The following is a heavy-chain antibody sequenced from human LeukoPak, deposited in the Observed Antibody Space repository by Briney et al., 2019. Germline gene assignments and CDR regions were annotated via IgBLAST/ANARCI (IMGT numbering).Heavy chain of an antibody. CDR1: GYTFTKYY. CDR3: ARIRDGYNDAYDI. D-gene: IGHD5-24*01. J-gene: IGHJ3*02. CDR2: INPGGDNT. Sequence: GASVKVSCKASGYTFTKYYIHWVRQAPGQGLEWMGLINPGGDNTNYAQNFQGRVTMTRDTTTSTVYMELSSLRSEDTAIYYCARIRDGYNDAYDIWGLGTVVTVPS. V-gene: IGHV1-46*01.